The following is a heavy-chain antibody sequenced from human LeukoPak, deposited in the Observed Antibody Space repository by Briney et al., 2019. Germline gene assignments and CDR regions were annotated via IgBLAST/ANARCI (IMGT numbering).Heavy chain of an antibody. D-gene: IGHD2-2*01. CDR2: IIPIFGTA. J-gene: IGHJ1*01. Sequence: SVKVSCKASGGTFSSYAISWVRQAPGQGLEWMGGIIPIFGTASYAQKFQGRVTITTDESTSTAYMELSSLRSEDTAVYYCAQSDGYQLLQYFQHWGQGTLVTVSS. CDR3: AQSDGYQLLQYFQH. V-gene: IGHV1-69*05. CDR1: GGTFSSYA.